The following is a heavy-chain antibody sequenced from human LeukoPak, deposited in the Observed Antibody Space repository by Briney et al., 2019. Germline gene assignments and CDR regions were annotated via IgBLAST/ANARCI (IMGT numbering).Heavy chain of an antibody. D-gene: IGHD5-24*01. J-gene: IGHJ4*01. Sequence: ASVKVSCKASGYTLTSYDINWVRQATGQGLEWMGWMNPNSGNTGYAQKFQGRVTMTRNTSISTAYMELSSLRSEDTAVYYCARSLARWLQFLGGYWGQEPWSPSPQ. V-gene: IGHV1-8*01. CDR3: ARSLARWLQFLGGY. CDR1: GYTLTSYD. CDR2: MNPNSGNT.